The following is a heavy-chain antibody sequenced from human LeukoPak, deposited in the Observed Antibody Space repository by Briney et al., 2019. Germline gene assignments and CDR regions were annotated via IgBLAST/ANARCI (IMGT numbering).Heavy chain of an antibody. CDR3: AIMHGYYDGSGYWVQ. CDR2: ITPNADRA. D-gene: IGHD3-22*01. CDR1: GFTFGSYG. Sequence: GGSLRLSCAASGFTFGSYGMSWVRQAPGKGLEWVSFITPNADRASYADSVKGRFTVSRDNPRNTLYMQMNSLRDEDTAVYYCAIMHGYYDGSGYWVQWGQGTLVTVSS. V-gene: IGHV3-23*01. J-gene: IGHJ1*01.